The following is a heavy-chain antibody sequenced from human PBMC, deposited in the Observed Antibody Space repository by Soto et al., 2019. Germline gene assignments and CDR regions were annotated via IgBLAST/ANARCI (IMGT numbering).Heavy chain of an antibody. V-gene: IGHV3-23*01. D-gene: IGHD1-20*01. CDR1: GFTFSSYA. CDR3: AKDRLNWNYFDY. CDR2: ISGSGGST. Sequence: EVQLLESGGGLVQPGGSLRLSCAASGFTFSSYAMSWVRQAPGKGLEWVSAISGSGGSTYYADSVKGRFTISRDNSKNTLYLQMNSLRAEDTAEYYCAKDRLNWNYFDYWGQGTLVTVSS. J-gene: IGHJ4*02.